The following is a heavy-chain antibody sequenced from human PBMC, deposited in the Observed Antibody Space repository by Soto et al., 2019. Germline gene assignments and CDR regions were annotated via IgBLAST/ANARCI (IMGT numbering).Heavy chain of an antibody. CDR1: GYTFNNYW. CDR2: IDPSDSYT. Sequence: GESLKSSCKGSGYTFNNYWITWVGQVPGKGLEWMGRIDPSDSYTKYSPSFQGHVIISTDKSINTAYLQWSSLKASDTAVYFCARKDKSGYFNWFDPWGQGTLVTVSS. D-gene: IGHD3-22*01. CDR3: ARKDKSGYFNWFDP. V-gene: IGHV5-10-1*01. J-gene: IGHJ5*02.